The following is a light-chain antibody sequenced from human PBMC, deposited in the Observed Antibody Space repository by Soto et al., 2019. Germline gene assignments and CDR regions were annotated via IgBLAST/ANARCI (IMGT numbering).Light chain of an antibody. CDR1: QNISSY. Sequence: IVLTQSPATLSLSPGERATLSGRASQNISSYLIWYQQKPGQDPSLLIYGASSRATGIPDRFSGSGSGTDFTLSISRLEVEDFAVYHCQQYGNAPITFGQGTRLEIK. CDR2: GAS. J-gene: IGKJ5*01. CDR3: QQYGNAPIT. V-gene: IGKV3-20*01.